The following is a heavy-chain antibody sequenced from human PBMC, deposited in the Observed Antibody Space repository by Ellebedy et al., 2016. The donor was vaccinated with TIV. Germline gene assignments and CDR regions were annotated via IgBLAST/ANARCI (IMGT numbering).Heavy chain of an antibody. Sequence: GESLKISCAASGFTFSGYWMHWVRQAPGKGLVWVSRINSDGSSTHYADSVKGRFTISRDNSKNTLYLQMNSLRAEDTAVYYCAKWNSGHPNYGMDVWGQGTTVTV. J-gene: IGHJ6*02. CDR1: GFTFSGYW. CDR2: INSDGSST. CDR3: AKWNSGHPNYGMDV. V-gene: IGHV3-74*01. D-gene: IGHD1-7*01.